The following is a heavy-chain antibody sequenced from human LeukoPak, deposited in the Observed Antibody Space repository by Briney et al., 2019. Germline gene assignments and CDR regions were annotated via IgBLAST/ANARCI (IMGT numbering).Heavy chain of an antibody. CDR3: ARGYSSGWYGWFDT. Sequence: ASVKVSCKASGYTFTSYDINWVRQATGQGLEWMGWMNPNSGNTSYAQKFQGRVTMTRNTSITTAYMELSSLRSEDTAVYYCARGYSSGWYGWFDTWGQGTLVTVSS. J-gene: IGHJ5*02. V-gene: IGHV1-8*01. CDR1: GYTFTSYD. CDR2: MNPNSGNT. D-gene: IGHD6-19*01.